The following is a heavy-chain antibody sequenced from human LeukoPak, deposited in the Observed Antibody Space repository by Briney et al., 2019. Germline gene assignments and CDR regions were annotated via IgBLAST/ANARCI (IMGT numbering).Heavy chain of an antibody. CDR2: INHSGST. CDR1: GGSFSGYY. CDR3: ARAKSCQRWFDP. D-gene: IGHD3-10*01. V-gene: IGHV4-34*01. J-gene: IGHJ5*02. Sequence: SETLSLTCAVYGGSFSGYYWSWIRQPPGKGLEWIGEINHSGSTNYNPSLKSRVTISVDTSKNQFSLKLSSVTAADTAVYYCARAKSCQRWFDPWGQGTLVTVSS.